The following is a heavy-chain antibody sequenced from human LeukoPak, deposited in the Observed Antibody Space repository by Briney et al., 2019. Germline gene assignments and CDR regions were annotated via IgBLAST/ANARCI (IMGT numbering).Heavy chain of an antibody. Sequence: GGSLRLSCAASGFTFSSYSMNWVRQAPGKGLEWVSSISSSSSYIHYADPVKGRFTISRDNAKNSLYLQMNSLRAEDTAVYYWARFCSSTSCLYYFDYWGQGTLVTVSS. D-gene: IGHD2-2*01. J-gene: IGHJ4*02. CDR1: GFTFSSYS. CDR2: ISSSSSYI. V-gene: IGHV3-21*01. CDR3: ARFCSSTSCLYYFDY.